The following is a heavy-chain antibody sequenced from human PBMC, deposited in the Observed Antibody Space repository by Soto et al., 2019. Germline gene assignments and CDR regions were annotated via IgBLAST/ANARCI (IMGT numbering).Heavy chain of an antibody. D-gene: IGHD3-22*01. CDR3: ARGSRFTMIVVVDFDY. CDR1: GYTFTNYG. J-gene: IGHJ4*02. Sequence: ASVKVSCKASGYTFTNYGINWVRQAPGQGLEWMGWINPNSGGTNYAQKFQGWVTMTRDTSISTAYMELSRLRSDDTAVYYCARGSRFTMIVVVDFDYWGQGTLVTVSS. CDR2: INPNSGGT. V-gene: IGHV1-2*04.